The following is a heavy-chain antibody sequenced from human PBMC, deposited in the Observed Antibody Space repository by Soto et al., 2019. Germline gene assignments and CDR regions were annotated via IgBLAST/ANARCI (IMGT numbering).Heavy chain of an antibody. CDR2: IIPIFGTA. Sequence: SVKVSCKASGGTFSSYAISWVRQAPGQGLEWMGGIIPIFGTANYAQKFQGRVTITADESTSTAYMELSSLRSEDTAVYYCARYYDILTGTSRSYYYYGMDVWGQGATVTVS. D-gene: IGHD3-9*01. CDR1: GGTFSSYA. J-gene: IGHJ6*02. CDR3: ARYYDILTGTSRSYYYYGMDV. V-gene: IGHV1-69*13.